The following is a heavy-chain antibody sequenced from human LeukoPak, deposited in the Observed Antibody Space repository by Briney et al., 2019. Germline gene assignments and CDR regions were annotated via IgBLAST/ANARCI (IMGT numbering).Heavy chain of an antibody. Sequence: GGSLRLSCAASGFTVSSNYMSWVRQAPGKGLEWVSVICSGGSTYYADSVKGRFTISRDNSKNTLYLQMNSLRAEDTAVYYCARALLYSSGCAFDYWGQGTLVTVSS. V-gene: IGHV3-66*01. CDR1: GFTVSSNY. D-gene: IGHD6-19*01. CDR2: ICSGGST. CDR3: ARALLYSSGCAFDY. J-gene: IGHJ4*02.